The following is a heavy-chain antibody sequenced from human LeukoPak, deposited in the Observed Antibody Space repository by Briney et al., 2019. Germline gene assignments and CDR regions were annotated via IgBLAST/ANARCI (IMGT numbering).Heavy chain of an antibody. V-gene: IGHV3-23*01. CDR1: GFTFSSYA. CDR2: ISGSGGST. J-gene: IGHJ4*02. Sequence: GGALRLSCAASGFTFSSYAMSWVRQAPGKGLEWVSAISGSGGSTYYADSVKGRFTISRDNSKNTLYLQMNSPRAEDTAVYYCAKDPLRRPMYYFDYWGQGTLVTVSS. CDR3: AKDPLRRPMYYFDY.